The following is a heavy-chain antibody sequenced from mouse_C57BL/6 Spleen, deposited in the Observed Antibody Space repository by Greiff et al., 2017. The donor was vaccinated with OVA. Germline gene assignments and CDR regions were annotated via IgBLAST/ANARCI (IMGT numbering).Heavy chain of an antibody. CDR1: GYTFTSYG. Sequence: LVESGAELARPGASVKLSCKASGYTFTSYGISWVKQRTGQGLEWIGEIYPRSGNTYYNEKFKGKATLTADKSSSTAYMELRSLTSEDSAVYFCARGYTTVVEDYWGQGTTLTVSS. CDR3: ARGYTTVVEDY. D-gene: IGHD1-1*01. CDR2: IYPRSGNT. J-gene: IGHJ2*01. V-gene: IGHV1-81*01.